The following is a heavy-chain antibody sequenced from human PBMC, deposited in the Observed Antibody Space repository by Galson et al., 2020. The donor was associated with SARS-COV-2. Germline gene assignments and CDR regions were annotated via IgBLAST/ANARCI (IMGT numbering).Heavy chain of an antibody. D-gene: IGHD6-19*01. J-gene: IGHJ4*02. CDR2: IDWDGDK. Sequence: ESAPTLVKPTQTLTLTCTFSGFSLTTSGMCVNWIRQPPGKALEWLARIDWDGDKYYSTSLKTSLTISKDTSKNQVVLTMTDMDPVDTATYYCARIDSSGCRGNYWGQGTPVTVSS. V-gene: IGHV2-70*11. CDR1: GFSLTTSGMC. CDR3: ARIDSSGCRGNY.